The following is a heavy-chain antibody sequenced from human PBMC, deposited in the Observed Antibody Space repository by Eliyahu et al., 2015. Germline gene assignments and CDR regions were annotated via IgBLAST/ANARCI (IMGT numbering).Heavy chain of an antibody. CDR1: XGXXSSYY. D-gene: IGHD6-13*01. J-gene: IGHJ4*02. CDR2: IYYSGST. Sequence: QVQLQESGPGLVKPSETLSLPCTVPXGXXSSYYXTXXRQPPGKGLEWIGXIYYSGSTNYNPSLKSRVTISVDTSKNQFSLKLSSVTAADTAVYYCARRVGSSWYGLDYWGQGTLVTVSS. CDR3: ARRVGSSWYGLDY. V-gene: IGHV4-59*08.